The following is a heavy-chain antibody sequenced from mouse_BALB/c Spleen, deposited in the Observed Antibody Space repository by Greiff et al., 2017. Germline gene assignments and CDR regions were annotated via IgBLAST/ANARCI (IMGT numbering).Heavy chain of an antibody. CDR1: GFTFSSYG. J-gene: IGHJ3*01. CDR3: AREISPIYYDYDPFAY. V-gene: IGHV5-6-3*01. Sequence: EVKLMESGGGLVQPGGSLKLSCAASGFTFSSYGMSWVRQTPDKRLELVATINSNGGSTYYPDSVKGRFTISRDNAKNTLYLQMSSLKSEDTAMYYCAREISPIYYDYDPFAYWGQGTLVTVSA. CDR2: INSNGGST. D-gene: IGHD2-4*01.